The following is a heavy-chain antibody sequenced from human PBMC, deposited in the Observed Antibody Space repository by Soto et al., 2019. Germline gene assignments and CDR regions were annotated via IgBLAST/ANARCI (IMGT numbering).Heavy chain of an antibody. Sequence: RISKTPGKELEWIGEVSHRGSTNYNPSLKSRVTISVDTSTNQFFLNLKSVTAADTGIYYCARNGGSTWYYFDSWGQGTVVTVSS. V-gene: IGHV4-34*01. D-gene: IGHD6-13*01. CDR2: VSHRGST. CDR3: ARNGGSTWYYFDS. J-gene: IGHJ4*02.